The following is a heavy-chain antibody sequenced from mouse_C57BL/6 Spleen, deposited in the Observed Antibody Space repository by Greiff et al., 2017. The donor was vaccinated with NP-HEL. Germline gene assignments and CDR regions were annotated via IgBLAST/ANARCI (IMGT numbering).Heavy chain of an antibody. D-gene: IGHD4-1*01. CDR1: GYTFTDYY. CDR3: ARGLTGDY. CDR2: IYPGSGNT. J-gene: IGHJ2*01. Sequence: VQVVESGAELVRPGASVKLSCKASGYTFTDYYINWVKQRPGQGLEWIARIYPGSGNTYYNEKFKGKATLTAEKSSSTAYMQLSSLTSEDSAVYFCARGLTGDYWGQGTTLTVSS. V-gene: IGHV1-76*01.